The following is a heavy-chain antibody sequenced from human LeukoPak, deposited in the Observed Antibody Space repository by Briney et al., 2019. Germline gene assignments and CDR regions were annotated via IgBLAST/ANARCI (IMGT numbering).Heavy chain of an antibody. Sequence: SETLSLTCTVSGGSISSYYWSWIRQPPGKGLEWIGYVYYSGSTNYNPSLKSRVTISVDTSKNHFSLKLSSVTAADTAVYYCSRENGAFSPFGYWGQGTLVTVPS. CDR1: GGSISSYY. CDR3: SRENGAFSPFGY. D-gene: IGHD2-8*01. J-gene: IGHJ4*02. V-gene: IGHV4-59*12. CDR2: VYYSGST.